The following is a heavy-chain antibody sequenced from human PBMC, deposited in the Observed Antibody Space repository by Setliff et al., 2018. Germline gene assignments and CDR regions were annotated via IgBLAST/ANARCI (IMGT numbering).Heavy chain of an antibody. V-gene: IGHV3-48*01. J-gene: IGHJ6*03. D-gene: IGHD5-18*01. Sequence: PGGSLRLSCAASGFTFSSYTMNWVRQAPGQGLEWVSYISSSSRTKYYADSVKGRFTISRDNAKNSLYLQMNSLRAEDTAVYYCARNGDVDTGFLGYYYYYYMDVWGKGTTVTVSS. CDR2: ISSSSRTK. CDR3: ARNGDVDTGFLGYYYYYYMDV. CDR1: GFTFSSYT.